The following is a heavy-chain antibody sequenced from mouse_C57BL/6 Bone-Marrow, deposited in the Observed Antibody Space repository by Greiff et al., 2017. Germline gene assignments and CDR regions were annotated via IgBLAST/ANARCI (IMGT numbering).Heavy chain of an antibody. CDR1: GYTFTSYW. D-gene: IGHD1-1*01. CDR2: IDPNSGGT. CDR3: ARKGFITTVVASYWYFDV. J-gene: IGHJ1*03. V-gene: IGHV1-72*01. Sequence: QVQLQQPGAELVKPGASVKLSCKASGYTFTSYWMHWVKQRPGRGLEWIGRIDPNSGGTKYNEKFKSKATLTVDKPSSTAYMQLSSLTSEDSAVYYCARKGFITTVVASYWYFDVWGTGTTVTVSS.